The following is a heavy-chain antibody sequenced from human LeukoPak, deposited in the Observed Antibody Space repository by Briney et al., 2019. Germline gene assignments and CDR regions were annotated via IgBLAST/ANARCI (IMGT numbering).Heavy chain of an antibody. D-gene: IGHD6-19*01. CDR1: GGSFSGYY. Sequence: SETLSLTCAVYGGSFSGYYWSWIRQPPGKGLEWTGEINHSGSTNYNPSLKSRVTISVDTSKNQFSLKLSSVTAADTAVYYCARVREYSSGWQHWGQGTLVTVSS. J-gene: IGHJ4*02. V-gene: IGHV4-34*01. CDR3: ARVREYSSGWQH. CDR2: INHSGST.